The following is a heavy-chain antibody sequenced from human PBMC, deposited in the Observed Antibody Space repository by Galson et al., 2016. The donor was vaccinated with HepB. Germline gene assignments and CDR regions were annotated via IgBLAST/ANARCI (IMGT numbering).Heavy chain of an antibody. J-gene: IGHJ6*02. V-gene: IGHV3-20*01. Sequence: SLRLSCAASGFPFDEYDMSWVRQVPGKGLEWVSGIYRNGGITGYADPVRGRFTISRDNARNSLYLQMNSLRAEDTALYLCARDRRYSGSSSSSYKGMDVWGQGTSVFVSS. D-gene: IGHD5-12*01. CDR3: ARDRRYSGSSSSSYKGMDV. CDR2: IYRNGGIT. CDR1: GFPFDEYD.